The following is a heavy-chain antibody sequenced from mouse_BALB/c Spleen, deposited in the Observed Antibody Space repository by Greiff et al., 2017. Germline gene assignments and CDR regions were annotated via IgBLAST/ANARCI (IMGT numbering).Heavy chain of an antibody. CDR1: GYTFTSYW. J-gene: IGHJ4*01. CDR2: INPSNGRT. Sequence: VQLQQSGPELVKPGASVKLSCKASGYTFTSYWMHWVKQRPGQGLEWIGEINPSNGRTNYNEKFKSKATLTVDKSSSTAYMQLSSLTSEDSAVYYCARNGEGYYAMDYWGQGTSVTVSS. V-gene: IGHV1S81*02. D-gene: IGHD2-13*01. CDR3: ARNGEGYYAMDY.